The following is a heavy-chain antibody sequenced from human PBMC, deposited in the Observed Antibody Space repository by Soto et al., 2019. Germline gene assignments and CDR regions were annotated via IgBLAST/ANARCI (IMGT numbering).Heavy chain of an antibody. CDR2: IIPILGIA. CDR1: GGTFSSYT. D-gene: IGHD5-12*01. V-gene: IGHV1-69*02. Sequence: QVQLVQSGAEVKKPGSSVKVSCKASGGTFSSYTISWVRQAPGQGLEWMGRIIPILGIANYAQKFQGRVTITADKSTSTAYMELSSLRSEDTAVYYCAREVEMATITFIGWFDPWGQGTLVTVSS. CDR3: AREVEMATITFIGWFDP. J-gene: IGHJ5*02.